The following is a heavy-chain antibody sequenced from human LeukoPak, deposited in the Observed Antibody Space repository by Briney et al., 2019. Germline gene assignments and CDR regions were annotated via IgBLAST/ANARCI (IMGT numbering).Heavy chain of an antibody. CDR2: INQDGNEK. V-gene: IGHV3-7*01. J-gene: IGHJ4*02. Sequence: GGSLRLSCAASGFTFSNYWMSWVRQAPGKGLEWVGNINQDGNEKYYVDSVKGRFTISRDNAKNSLYLQMNSLRAEDTAVYFCARDGPWKSDSWGRGTLVTVSS. D-gene: IGHD1-1*01. CDR3: ARDGPWKSDS. CDR1: GFTFSNYW.